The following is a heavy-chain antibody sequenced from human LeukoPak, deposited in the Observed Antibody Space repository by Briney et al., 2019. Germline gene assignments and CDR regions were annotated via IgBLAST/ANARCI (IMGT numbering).Heavy chain of an antibody. V-gene: IGHV1-3*01. J-gene: IGHJ4*02. CDR2: INAGNGNT. D-gene: IGHD4-17*01. CDR3: ARVTTVTFFDY. CDR1: GYTFTNYA. Sequence: ASVKVSCKASGYTFTNYAMHWVRQAPGQRLEWMGWINAGNGNTKYSQKFQGRVTITRDTSASTAYMELSSLRSEDTAVYYCARVTTVTFFDYWGQGTLVTVSS.